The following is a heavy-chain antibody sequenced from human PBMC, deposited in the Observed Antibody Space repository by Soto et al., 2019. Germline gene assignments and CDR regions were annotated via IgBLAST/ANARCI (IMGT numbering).Heavy chain of an antibody. D-gene: IGHD2-2*01. CDR1: GYTFTSNG. CDR2: ISTYNVHT. V-gene: IGHV1-18*04. Sequence: ASVKVSCKPSGYTFTSNGINWVRQAPGQGLEWMGWISTYNVHTNYAQKIQGRVTMTTDTSTSTAYMELRSLRSDDTAVYYCARGVGARCSSSTCYPDYWGQGTLVTVSS. CDR3: ARGVGARCSSSTCYPDY. J-gene: IGHJ4*02.